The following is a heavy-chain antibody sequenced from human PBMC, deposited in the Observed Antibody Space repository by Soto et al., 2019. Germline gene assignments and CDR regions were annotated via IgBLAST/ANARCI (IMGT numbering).Heavy chain of an antibody. D-gene: IGHD1-1*01. Sequence: PGGSLRLSCAASGFTFSGSAMHWVRQTSGRGLEWIGLIRSKTYNYATVYGASVRGRFTISRDDSRNTAYLQLNSLKTEDTALYYCSGPEPPTGTTTYWGPGTLVTVSS. CDR3: SGPEPPTGTTTY. CDR2: IRSKTYNYAT. V-gene: IGHV3-73*01. CDR1: GFTFSGSA. J-gene: IGHJ4*02.